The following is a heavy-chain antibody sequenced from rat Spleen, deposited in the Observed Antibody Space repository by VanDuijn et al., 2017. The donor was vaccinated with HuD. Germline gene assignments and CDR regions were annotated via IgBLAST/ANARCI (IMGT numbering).Heavy chain of an antibody. J-gene: IGHJ2*01. CDR1: GFTFSDHY. CDR3: TRDSDIPTYFFDY. D-gene: IGHD2-1*01. Sequence: EVQLVESGGGLVQPGRSLKFSCAASGFTFSDHYVAWVRQAPTKGLEWVASISYDGVNTFYRDSVKGRFTVSRENAKSTLYLQMDSLRSEDTATYYCTRDSDIPTYFFDYWGQGVMVTVSS. V-gene: IGHV5-20*01. CDR2: ISYDGVNT.